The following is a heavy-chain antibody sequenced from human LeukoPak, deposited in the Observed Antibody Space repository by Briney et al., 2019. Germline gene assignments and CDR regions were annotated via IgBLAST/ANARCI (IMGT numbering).Heavy chain of an antibody. J-gene: IGHJ4*02. CDR2: ISYDGSNE. CDR1: GFTFSESW. CDR3: AGDMVTENPDY. V-gene: IGHV3-30-3*01. D-gene: IGHD5-18*01. Sequence: PGGSLRLSCAVSGFTFSESWMSWLRQAPGKGLEWVAVISYDGSNEYYADSVKGRLTISRDNSKNTLYLQMNGLRAEDTAVYYCAGDMVTENPDYWGQGTLVTVSS.